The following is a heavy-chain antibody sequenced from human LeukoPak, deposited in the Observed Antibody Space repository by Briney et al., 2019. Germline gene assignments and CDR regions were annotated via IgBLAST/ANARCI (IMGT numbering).Heavy chain of an antibody. Sequence: GESLKISCKGSGYSFTSYWIGWVRQMPGKGLEWMGIIYPGDSDTRYSPSFQGQVTISADKSISTAYLQWSSLKASDTAMYYCARPRVAYYDSLDPFDAFDIWGQGTMVTVSS. V-gene: IGHV5-51*01. CDR1: GYSFTSYW. J-gene: IGHJ3*02. CDR3: ARPRVAYYDSLDPFDAFDI. D-gene: IGHD3-22*01. CDR2: IYPGDSDT.